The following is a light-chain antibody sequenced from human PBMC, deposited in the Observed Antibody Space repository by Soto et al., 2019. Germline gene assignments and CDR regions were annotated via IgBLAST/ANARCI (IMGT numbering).Light chain of an antibody. J-gene: IGKJ3*01. V-gene: IGKV3-11*01. CDR3: QQRSNY. CDR1: QRVSTF. Sequence: EVVVTQSPATLSLSPGERAVLSCRASQRVSTFINWYQQKRGQAPRLLIYDGSNRAAGTPARCSGSGSGTDFTLTISNVEPEDFAVYYCQQRSNYFGPGTKVDLK. CDR2: DGS.